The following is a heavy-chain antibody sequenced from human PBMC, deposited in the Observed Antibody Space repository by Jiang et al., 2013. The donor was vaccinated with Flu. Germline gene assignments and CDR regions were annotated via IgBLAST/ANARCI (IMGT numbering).Heavy chain of an antibody. CDR3: ACASTESYDSSGYHDAFDI. CDR1: GGSISSGGYY. Sequence: GPGLVKPSQTLSLTCTVSGGSISSGGYYWSWIRQHPGKGLEWIGYIYYSGSTYYNPSLKSRVTISVDTSKNQFSLKLSSVTAADTAVYYCACASTESYDSSGYHDAFDIWGQGTMVTVSS. CDR2: IYYSGST. V-gene: IGHV4-31*03. D-gene: IGHD3-22*01. J-gene: IGHJ3*02.